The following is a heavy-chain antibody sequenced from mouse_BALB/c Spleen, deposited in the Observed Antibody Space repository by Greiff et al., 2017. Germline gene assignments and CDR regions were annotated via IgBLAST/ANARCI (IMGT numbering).Heavy chain of an antibody. J-gene: IGHJ3*01. CDR1: GFTFSSYG. D-gene: IGHD2-10*02. V-gene: IGHV5-6*01. CDR2: ISSGGSYT. CDR3: ASHREYGPFAY. Sequence: EVQRVESGGDLVKPGGSLKLSCAASGFTFSSYGMSWVRQTPDKRLEWVATISSGGSYTYYPDSVKGRFTISRDNAKNTLYLQMSSLKSEDTAMYYCASHREYGPFAYWGQGTLVTVSA.